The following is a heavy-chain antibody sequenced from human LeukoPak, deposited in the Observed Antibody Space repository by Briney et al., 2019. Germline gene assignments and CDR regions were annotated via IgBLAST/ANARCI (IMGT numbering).Heavy chain of an antibody. CDR3: AKDPKRRDGY. Sequence: GGSLRLSCAASGFTFSSYGMHWVRQAPGKGLEWVAFIRYDGSNKYSADSVKGRFTISRDNSKNTLYLQMNSLRAEDTAVYYCAKDPKRRDGYWGQGTLVTVSS. CDR1: GFTFSSYG. J-gene: IGHJ4*02. CDR2: IRYDGSNK. V-gene: IGHV3-30*02. D-gene: IGHD5-24*01.